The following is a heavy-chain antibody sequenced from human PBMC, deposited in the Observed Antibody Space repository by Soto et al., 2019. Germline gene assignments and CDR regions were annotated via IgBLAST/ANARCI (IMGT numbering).Heavy chain of an antibody. J-gene: IGHJ4*02. D-gene: IGHD3-10*01. CDR1: GDTFCGYP. CDR2: IIPVFGTT. V-gene: IGHV1-69*18. CDR3: ARYGGFGELKY. Sequence: QVQLVQSGAELKKPGSSVKVSCKASGDTFCGYPINWVRQAPGVGLEWMGRIIPVFGTTNDAQRFEGRVTFTADETTNTAYMELRVLLSEDTAVYYCARYGGFGELKYWGPGTLVTVSS.